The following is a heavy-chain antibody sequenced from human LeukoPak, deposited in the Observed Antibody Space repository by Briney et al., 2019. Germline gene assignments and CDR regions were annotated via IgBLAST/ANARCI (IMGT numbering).Heavy chain of an antibody. J-gene: IGHJ6*03. V-gene: IGHV4-39*02. CDR2: IYYSGST. CDR1: GGSISSSSYY. D-gene: IGHD2-21*01. CDR3: ARDLWAADNVKNYYYYYMDV. Sequence: SETLSLACTVSGGSISSSSYYWGWIRQPPGKGLEWIGSIYYSGSTYYNPSLKSRVTISVDTSKNQFSLKLSSVTAADTAVYYCARDLWAADNVKNYYYYYMDVWGKGTTVTVSS.